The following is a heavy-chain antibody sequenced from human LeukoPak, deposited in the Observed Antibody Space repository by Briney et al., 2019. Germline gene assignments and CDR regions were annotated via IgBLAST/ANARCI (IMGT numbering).Heavy chain of an antibody. D-gene: IGHD2-15*01. V-gene: IGHV3-30*02. J-gene: IGHJ4*02. CDR1: GFTFSSYG. CDR2: IRYDGSNK. Sequence: GGSLRLSCAASGFTFSSYGMHWVRQAPGKGLEWVAFIRYDGSNKYYADSVKGRFTISRDNSKNSLYLQMNSLRAEDTAVYYCARDTAPGVVVVAATLNYWGQGTLVTVSS. CDR3: ARDTAPGVVVVAATLNY.